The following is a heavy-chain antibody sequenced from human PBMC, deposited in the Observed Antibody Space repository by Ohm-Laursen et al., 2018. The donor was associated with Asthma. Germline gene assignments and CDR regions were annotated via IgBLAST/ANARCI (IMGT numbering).Heavy chain of an antibody. J-gene: IGHJ6*02. CDR1: GFTFSSYA. Sequence: SLRLSCAASGFTFSSYAMSWVRQAPGKGLECVSAIIGSGADTYYADSVKGRFTISRDNSKNTLYLQMNSLRAEDTALYYCAKDRGFNYGYGMDVWGQGTTVTASS. CDR3: AKDRGFNYGYGMDV. D-gene: IGHD5-18*01. V-gene: IGHV3-23*01. CDR2: IIGSGADT.